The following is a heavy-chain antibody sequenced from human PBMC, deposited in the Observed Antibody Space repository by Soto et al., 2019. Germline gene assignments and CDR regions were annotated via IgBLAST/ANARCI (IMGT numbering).Heavy chain of an antibody. CDR3: ARDSKGGQLPKYYYYYGMDV. D-gene: IGHD2-2*01. Sequence: SVKVSCKASGGTFSSYAISWVRQAPGQGLEWMGGIIPIFGTANYAQKFQGRVTITADESTSTAYMELSSLRSEDTAVYYCARDSKGGQLPKYYYYYGMDVWGQGTTVTVSS. J-gene: IGHJ6*02. V-gene: IGHV1-69*13. CDR2: IIPIFGTA. CDR1: GGTFSSYA.